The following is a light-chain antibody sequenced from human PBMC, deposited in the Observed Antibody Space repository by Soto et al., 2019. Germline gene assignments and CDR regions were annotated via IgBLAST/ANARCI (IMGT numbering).Light chain of an antibody. CDR3: QQYSNYPWT. CDR1: HTVSDW. V-gene: IGKV1-5*03. Sequence: DIQMTQSPSALSASVGDRVTITCRASHTVSDWLAWYQQKAGKAPKLLIHKVSNLESGGPSRFSGTGSGTEFTLTISSLQPDDFASYYCQQYSNYPWTFGQGTKVEI. J-gene: IGKJ1*01. CDR2: KVS.